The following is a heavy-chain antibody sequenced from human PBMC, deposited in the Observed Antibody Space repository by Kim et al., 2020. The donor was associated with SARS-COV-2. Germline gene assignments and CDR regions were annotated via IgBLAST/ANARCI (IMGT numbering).Heavy chain of an antibody. V-gene: IGHV1-2*02. CDR1: GYTFTEKY. Sequence: ASVKVSCKASGYTFTEKYLHWVRQAPGQGLEWMGWINPKNGGTTYGQRFVDRVTLTRDTSISTAFMDLSRLTSGDTAVYYCATTQSLGWFIGWGYWGQGT. D-gene: IGHD6-19*01. J-gene: IGHJ4*02. CDR2: INPKNGGT. CDR3: ATTQSLGWFIGWGY.